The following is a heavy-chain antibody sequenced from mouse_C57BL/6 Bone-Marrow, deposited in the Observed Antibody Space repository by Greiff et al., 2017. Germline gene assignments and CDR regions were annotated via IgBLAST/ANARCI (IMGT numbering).Heavy chain of an antibody. J-gene: IGHJ2*01. V-gene: IGHV1-64*01. CDR1: GYTFTSYW. CDR2: IHPNSGST. D-gene: IGHD2-3*01. Sequence: VQLQQPGAELVKPGASVKLSCKASGYTFTSYWMHWVKQRPGQGLEWIGMIHPNSGSTNDNEKFKSKVTLTVDKYSSTAYMQRSILTSEDASVYYCARNGWLLSLDYWGQGTTLTVS. CDR3: ARNGWLLSLDY.